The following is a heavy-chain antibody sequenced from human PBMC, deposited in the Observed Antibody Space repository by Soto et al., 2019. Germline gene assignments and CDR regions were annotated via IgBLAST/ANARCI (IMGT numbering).Heavy chain of an antibody. D-gene: IGHD3-22*01. J-gene: IGHJ5*02. CDR1: GGSISSGGYY. CDR3: ARTSYDSSGTAADP. CDR2: IYYSGST. V-gene: IGHV4-31*03. Sequence: QVQLQESGPGLVKPSQTLSLTCTVSGGSISSGGYYWSWIRQHPGKGLEWLGYIYYSGSTYYNPSLQSRVTISVDTSKTQFSLKLSSVTAADTAVYYCARTSYDSSGTAADPWGQGTLVTVSS.